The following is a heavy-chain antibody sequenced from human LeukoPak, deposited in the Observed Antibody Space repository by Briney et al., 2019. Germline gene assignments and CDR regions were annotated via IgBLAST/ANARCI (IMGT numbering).Heavy chain of an antibody. Sequence: ASVTVSCKASEYTFTSYDINWVRQATGQGLEWMGWMNPNSCNTGYAQKFQGRVTMTRVTSISTAYMELNNLTSEDTAVYYCARGSWGEIAGRKSFEFWGQGSLVTVSS. CDR3: ARGSWGEIAGRKSFEF. D-gene: IGHD6-6*01. J-gene: IGHJ4*02. V-gene: IGHV1-8*01. CDR2: MNPNSCNT. CDR1: EYTFTSYD.